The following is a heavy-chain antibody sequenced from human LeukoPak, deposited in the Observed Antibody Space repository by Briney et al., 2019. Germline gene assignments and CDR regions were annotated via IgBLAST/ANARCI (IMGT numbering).Heavy chain of an antibody. CDR1: GYTLTGYY. Sequence: ASVKVSCKASGYTLTGYYMHWVRQAPGQGLEWMGWINPNSGGTNYAQKFQGRVTMTRDTSISTAYMELSRLRSDDTAVYYCARDTAMVTYWFDPWGQGTLVTASS. CDR3: ARDTAMVTYWFDP. CDR2: INPNSGGT. J-gene: IGHJ5*02. V-gene: IGHV1-2*02. D-gene: IGHD5-18*01.